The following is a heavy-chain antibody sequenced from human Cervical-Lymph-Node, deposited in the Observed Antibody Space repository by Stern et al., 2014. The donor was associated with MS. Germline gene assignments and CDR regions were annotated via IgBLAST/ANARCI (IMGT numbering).Heavy chain of an antibody. CDR3: ARWSGWTDGFDA. D-gene: IGHD6-19*01. Sequence: QVQLQESGPGLVKPSETLSLTCTVSGASITDYYWNWVRQPPGKGLEWIGYVHYSETSRYNPFLHSRFTTSIDTSKNQFSLKVTSVTAADTAVYFCARWSGWTDGFDAWGQGTLVTVSS. CDR1: GASITDYY. V-gene: IGHV4-59*01. CDR2: VHYSETS. J-gene: IGHJ5*02.